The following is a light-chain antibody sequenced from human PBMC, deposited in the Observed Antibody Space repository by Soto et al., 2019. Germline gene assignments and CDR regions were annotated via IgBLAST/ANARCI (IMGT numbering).Light chain of an antibody. V-gene: IGLV1-44*01. CDR3: AAWDGSLNALV. J-gene: IGLJ2*01. CDR1: TSNIGNNP. CDR2: YNN. Sequence: QSVLTQPLSVSGTPGQRVTISCSGSTSNIGNNPVHSYQQLPGTAPKLLIYYNNQRPSGVPDRFSGSKSGTSASLAISGLQADDEADYYCAAWDGSLNALVFGGGTKLTVL.